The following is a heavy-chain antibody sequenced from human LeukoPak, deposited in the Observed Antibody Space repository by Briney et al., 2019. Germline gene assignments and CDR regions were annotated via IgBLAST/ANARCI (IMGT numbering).Heavy chain of an antibody. CDR3: ASGEMATTFDY. CDR1: GYTFTSYY. CDR2: INPSGGST. D-gene: IGHD5-12*01. V-gene: IGHV1-46*01. J-gene: IGHJ4*02. Sequence: GASVKVSCKASGYTFTSYYMHWVRQVPGQGLEWMGIINPSGGSTSYAQKFQGRVTMTRDTSTSTVYMELSSLRSEDTAVYYCASGEMATTFDYWGQGTLVTVSS.